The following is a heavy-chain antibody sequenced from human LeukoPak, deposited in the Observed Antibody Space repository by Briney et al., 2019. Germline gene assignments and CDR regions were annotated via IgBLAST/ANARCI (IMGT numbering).Heavy chain of an antibody. Sequence: ASVKVSCKASGYTFTSYYMHWVRQAPGQRLEWMGWINAGNGHTRDSQKFQGRVTITGDTPASTAYMELSSLRSEDTAVYYCARAGYCSGGSCYTFDYWGQGTLVTVSS. CDR3: ARAGYCSGGSCYTFDY. CDR2: INAGNGHT. J-gene: IGHJ4*02. V-gene: IGHV1-3*01. CDR1: GYTFTSYY. D-gene: IGHD2-15*01.